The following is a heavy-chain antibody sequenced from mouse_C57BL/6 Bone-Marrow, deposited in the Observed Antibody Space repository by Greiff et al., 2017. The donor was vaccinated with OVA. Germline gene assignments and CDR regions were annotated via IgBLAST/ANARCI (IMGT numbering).Heavy chain of an antibody. J-gene: IGHJ4*01. V-gene: IGHV1-69*01. CDR2: IDPSDSYT. Sequence: VQLQQPGAELVMPGASVTLSCKASGYTFTSYWMHWVKQRPGQGLEWIGEIDPSDSYTNYNQKFKGKSTLTVDKSSSTAYMQLSSLTSEDSAVYYCAREGLGDSYAMDYWGQGTSVTVSS. CDR1: GYTFTSYW. CDR3: AREGLGDSYAMDY.